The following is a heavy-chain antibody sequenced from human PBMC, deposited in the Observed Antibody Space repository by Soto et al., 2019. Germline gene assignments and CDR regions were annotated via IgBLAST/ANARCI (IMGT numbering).Heavy chain of an antibody. Sequence: KPSETLSLTCTVSGGSISSGGYYWSWIRQHPGKGLEWIGYIYYSGSTYYNPSLKSRVTISVGTSKNQFSLKLSSVTAADTAVYYCARGYNWNYVLGNWFDPWGQGTLVTVSS. CDR1: GGSISSGGYY. D-gene: IGHD1-7*01. CDR2: IYYSGST. J-gene: IGHJ5*02. CDR3: ARGYNWNYVLGNWFDP. V-gene: IGHV4-31*03.